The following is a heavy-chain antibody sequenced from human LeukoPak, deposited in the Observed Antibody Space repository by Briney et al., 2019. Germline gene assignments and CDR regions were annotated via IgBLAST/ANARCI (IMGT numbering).Heavy chain of an antibody. V-gene: IGHV3-74*01. J-gene: IGHJ6*02. CDR3: AIQEYYYYGMDV. CDR1: GFTFSSYW. CDR2: INSDGSTT. Sequence: GGSLRLSCAASGFTFSSYWMHWVRHAPGKGLVWVSRINSDGSTTNYADSVKGRFAISRDNAKNTLYLQMNSLRAEDTAVYYCAIQEYYYYGMDVWGQGTTVTVSS.